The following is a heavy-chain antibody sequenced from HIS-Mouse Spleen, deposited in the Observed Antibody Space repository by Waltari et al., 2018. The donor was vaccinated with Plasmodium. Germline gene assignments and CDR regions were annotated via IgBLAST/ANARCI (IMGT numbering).Heavy chain of an antibody. CDR1: GFPFRSYW. V-gene: IGHV3-7*01. D-gene: IGHD6-13*01. CDR3: ASSWYWYFDL. J-gene: IGHJ2*01. Sequence: EVQLVESGGGLVQPGGSLRLSCAASGFPFRSYWLVWVRQAPGKGLEWVANIKQDGSEKYYVDSVKGRFTISRDNAKNSLYLQMNSLRAEDTAVYYCASSWYWYFDLWGRGTLVTVSS. CDR2: IKQDGSEK.